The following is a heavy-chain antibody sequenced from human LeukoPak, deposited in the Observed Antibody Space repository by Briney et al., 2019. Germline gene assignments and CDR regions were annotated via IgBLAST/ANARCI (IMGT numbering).Heavy chain of an antibody. J-gene: IGHJ6*03. CDR3: ARVRVYQLLYHLYYYYYYMDV. V-gene: IGHV3-7*01. CDR2: IKQDGSEK. CDR1: GFTFSSYW. D-gene: IGHD2-2*02. Sequence: GGSLRLSCAASGFTFSSYWMSWVRQAPGKGLEWVANIKQDGSEKYYVDSVKGRFTISRDNAKNSLYLQMNSLRAEDTAVYYCARVRVYQLLYHLYYYYYYMDVWGKGTTVTVSS.